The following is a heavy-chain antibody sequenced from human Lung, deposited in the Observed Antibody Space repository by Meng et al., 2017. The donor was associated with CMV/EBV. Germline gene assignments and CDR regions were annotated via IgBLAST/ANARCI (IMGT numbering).Heavy chain of an antibody. CDR2: TYYRSKWYH. J-gene: IGHJ4*02. V-gene: IGHV6-1*01. CDR3: ARGINGGCGD. Sequence: QVPLQQSGPGLLKPSQTLSLTCAISGDIVSSNSAAWHWIRQSPSRGLEWLGRTYYRSKWYHEYAVSVKSRITISPDTPKNQFSLQLNSMTPEDTAVYYCARGINGGCGDWGQGTLVTVSS. CDR1: GDIVSSNSAA. D-gene: IGHD4-23*01.